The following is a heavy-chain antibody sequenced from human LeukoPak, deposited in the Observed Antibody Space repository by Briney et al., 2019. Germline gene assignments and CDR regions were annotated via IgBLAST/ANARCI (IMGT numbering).Heavy chain of an antibody. CDR1: GGTFSSYA. CDR2: INPNSGGT. J-gene: IGHJ4*02. D-gene: IGHD6-6*01. Sequence: GASVKVSCKASGGTFSSYAISWVRQAPGQGLEWMGWINPNSGGTNYAQKFQGRVTMTRDTSISTAYMELSRLRSDDTAVYYCARDQLGMLVHDYWGQGTLVTVSS. CDR3: ARDQLGMLVHDY. V-gene: IGHV1-2*02.